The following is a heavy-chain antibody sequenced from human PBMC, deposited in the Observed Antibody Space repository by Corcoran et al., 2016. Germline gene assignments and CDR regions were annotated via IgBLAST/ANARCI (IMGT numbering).Heavy chain of an antibody. J-gene: IGHJ5*02. CDR3: ARDRHSSSWYVRSWFDP. Sequence: QVQLQESGPGLVKPSETLSLTCTVSGGSISSYYWSWIRQPAGKGLEWIGRIYTSGSTNYNPSLKSRVTMSVDTSKNQFSLKLSSVTAADTAVYYCARDRHSSSWYVRSWFDPWGQGTLVTVSS. V-gene: IGHV4-4*07. D-gene: IGHD6-13*01. CDR2: IYTSGST. CDR1: GGSISSYY.